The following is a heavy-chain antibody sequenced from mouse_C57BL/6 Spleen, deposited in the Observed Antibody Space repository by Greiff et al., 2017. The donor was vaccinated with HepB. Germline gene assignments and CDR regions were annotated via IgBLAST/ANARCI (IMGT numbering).Heavy chain of an antibody. D-gene: IGHD1-1*01. CDR2: IYPRSGNT. CDR1: GYTFTSYG. CDR3: ARNDYYGSSSAWFAY. Sequence: VQLQESGAELARPGASVKLSCKASGYTFTSYGISWVKQRTGQGLEWIGEIYPRSGNTYYNEKFKGKATLTADKSSSTAYMELRSLTSEDSAVYFCARNDYYGSSSAWFAYWGQGTLVTVSA. V-gene: IGHV1-81*01. J-gene: IGHJ3*01.